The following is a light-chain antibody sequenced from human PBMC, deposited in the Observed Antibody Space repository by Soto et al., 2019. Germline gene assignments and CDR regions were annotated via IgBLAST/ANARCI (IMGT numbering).Light chain of an antibody. Sequence: ETVLTQSPGTLSLSPGERATLSCRASQSVSSSYFAWYQQKPGQAPRLLIFATSSRATGIPDRFSGSGSGTEFTLTISRLEPEDFVVYYCQQYATSPWTFGQGTKVEIK. V-gene: IGKV3-20*01. CDR2: ATS. J-gene: IGKJ1*01. CDR3: QQYATSPWT. CDR1: QSVSSSY.